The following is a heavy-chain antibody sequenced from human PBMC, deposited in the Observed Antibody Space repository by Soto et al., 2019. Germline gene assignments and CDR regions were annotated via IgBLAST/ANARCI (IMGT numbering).Heavy chain of an antibody. Sequence: QVQLVESGGGLVKPGGSLRLSCAASGFTFSDYYMSWIRQAPGKGLEWVSYISSSGSTIYYADSVKGRFTISRDNAKNSLYLQINSLRAEDTAVYYCARITDIVVVPAASHYYYMDVWGKGTTVTVSS. CDR2: ISSSGSTI. D-gene: IGHD2-2*01. V-gene: IGHV3-11*01. CDR3: ARITDIVVVPAASHYYYMDV. J-gene: IGHJ6*03. CDR1: GFTFSDYY.